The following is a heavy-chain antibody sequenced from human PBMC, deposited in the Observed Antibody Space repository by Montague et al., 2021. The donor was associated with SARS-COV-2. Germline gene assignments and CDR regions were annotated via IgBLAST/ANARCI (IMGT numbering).Heavy chain of an antibody. CDR2: IYWDGDQ. D-gene: IGHD3-3*01. CDR3: ARRYDFYRAEAFDV. CDR1: GFSLNTDGVG. J-gene: IGHJ3*01. Sequence: PALVKPTQTLTLTCVFSGFSLNTDGVGVAWIRRPPGKAPEWLAPIYWDGDQRYSPSLKTRVTITKDTSRNRVVLTMTNLDPVDTATYYCARRYDFYRAEAFDVWGQGTMVTVSS. V-gene: IGHV2-5*02.